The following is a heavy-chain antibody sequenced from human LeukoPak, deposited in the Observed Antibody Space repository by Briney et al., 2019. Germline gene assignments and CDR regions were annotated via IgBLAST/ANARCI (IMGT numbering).Heavy chain of an antibody. Sequence: QSGGSLRLSCAASGFTFSSYWMHWVRQAPGKGLVWVSRIKNDGSSTYYADSVKGRLTISRDNAKNSLYLQMNSLRAEDTALYYCAKDIRATSVAGTSGFDYWGQGTLVTVSS. D-gene: IGHD6-19*01. J-gene: IGHJ4*02. CDR2: IKNDGSST. V-gene: IGHV3-74*01. CDR1: GFTFSSYW. CDR3: AKDIRATSVAGTSGFDY.